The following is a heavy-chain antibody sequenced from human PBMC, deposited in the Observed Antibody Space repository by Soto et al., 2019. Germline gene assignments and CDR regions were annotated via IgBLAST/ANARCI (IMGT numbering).Heavy chain of an antibody. Sequence: PSETLSLTCTVSGGSISSYYWSWIRQPPGKGLEWIGYIYYSGSTNYNPSLKSRVTMSVDTSRNQFSLKLNSVTAADTAVYYCASRWTLATTTGDAFDLWGQGTMVTVSS. J-gene: IGHJ3*01. CDR1: GGSISSYY. CDR3: ASRWTLATTTGDAFDL. V-gene: IGHV4-59*01. CDR2: IYYSGST. D-gene: IGHD1-26*01.